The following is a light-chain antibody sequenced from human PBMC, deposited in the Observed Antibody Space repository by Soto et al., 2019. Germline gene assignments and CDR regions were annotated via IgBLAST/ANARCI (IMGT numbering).Light chain of an antibody. CDR2: EGS. CDR1: SSDVGGYHL. Sequence: QSVLTQPASVSGSPGQSITISCTGTSSDVGGYHLVSWYQQYPDKAPKLVIYEGSKRPSGVSNRFYGSKSGNTASLTISGLQAEDEADYYSCSYGGPRYVFGPGTKDTVL. CDR3: CSYGGPRYV. J-gene: IGLJ1*01. V-gene: IGLV2-23*01.